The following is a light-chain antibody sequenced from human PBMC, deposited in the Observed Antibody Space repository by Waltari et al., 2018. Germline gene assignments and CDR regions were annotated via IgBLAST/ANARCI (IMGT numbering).Light chain of an antibody. Sequence: QSALTQPASVSGSPGQSITVSCTGTNSDVGSYNLVSWYQQHPGKAPKLVIYEITKRPSGVSNRFSGSKSGNTASLTISGLQAEDEADYYCCSYAGTITRVFGGGTKLTVL. CDR2: EIT. V-gene: IGLV2-23*02. J-gene: IGLJ2*01. CDR3: CSYAGTITRV. CDR1: NSDVGSYNL.